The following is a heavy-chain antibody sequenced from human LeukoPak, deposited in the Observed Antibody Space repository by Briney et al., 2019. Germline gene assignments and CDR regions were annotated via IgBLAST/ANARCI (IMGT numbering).Heavy chain of an antibody. Sequence: SETLSLTCTVSGGSTASSSHYWGWIRQSPGKGLEWIAIMYYTGSTYYNPPLRSRVSISVDTSRNQFSLKLTSVTAADTAVYYCARHRIQPPVLMDVWGQGTTVTVSS. CDR3: ARHRIQPPVLMDV. J-gene: IGHJ6*02. V-gene: IGHV4-39*01. CDR2: MYYTGST. D-gene: IGHD5-18*01. CDR1: GGSTASSSHY.